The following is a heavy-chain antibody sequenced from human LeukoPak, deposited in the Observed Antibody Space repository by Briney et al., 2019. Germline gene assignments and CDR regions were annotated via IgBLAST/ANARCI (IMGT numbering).Heavy chain of an antibody. J-gene: IGHJ4*02. CDR1: GGSISSSSYY. CDR2: IYYSGST. CDR3: ARLTVGDYVWGSYRYTVDYFDY. Sequence: KSSETLSPTCTVSGGSISSSSYYWGWIRQPPGKGLEWIGSIYYSGSTYYNPSLKSRVTISVDTSENQFSLKLSSVTAADTAVYYCARLTVGDYVWGSYRYTVDYFDYWGQGTLVTVSS. D-gene: IGHD3-16*02. V-gene: IGHV4-39*01.